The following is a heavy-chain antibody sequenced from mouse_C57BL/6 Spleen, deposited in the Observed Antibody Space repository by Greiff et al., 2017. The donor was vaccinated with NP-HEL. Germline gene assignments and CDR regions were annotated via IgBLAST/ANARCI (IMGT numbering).Heavy chain of an antibody. V-gene: IGHV1-42*01. CDR2: INPSTGGT. J-gene: IGHJ1*03. CDR3: ARIEYFDV. CDR1: GYSFTGYY. Sequence: EVQLQQSGPELVKPGASVKISCKASGYSFTGYYMNWVKQSPEKSLEWIGEINPSTGGTTYNQKFKAKATLTVDKSSSTAYMQLKSLTSEDSAVYYCARIEYFDVWGTGTTVTVSS.